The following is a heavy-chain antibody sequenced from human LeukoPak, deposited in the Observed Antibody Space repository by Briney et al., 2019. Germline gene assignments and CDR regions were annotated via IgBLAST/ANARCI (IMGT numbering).Heavy chain of an antibody. Sequence: SVKVSCKASGGTFSSYAISWVRQAPGQGLEWMGRIIPIFGTANYAQKFRGRVTITTDESTSTAYMELSSLRSDDTAVYYCARDGPTYYDILTGHGAFDIWGQGTMATVSS. J-gene: IGHJ3*02. V-gene: IGHV1-69*05. CDR1: GGTFSSYA. CDR3: ARDGPTYYDILTGHGAFDI. D-gene: IGHD3-9*01. CDR2: IIPIFGTA.